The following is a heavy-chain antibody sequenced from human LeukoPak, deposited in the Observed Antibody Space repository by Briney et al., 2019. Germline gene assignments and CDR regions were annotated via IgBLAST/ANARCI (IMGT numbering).Heavy chain of an antibody. D-gene: IGHD3-3*01. V-gene: IGHV3-33*06. J-gene: IGHJ5*02. CDR2: IWYDGSNK. Sequence: GGSLRLSCAASGFTFSSCGMHWVRQAPGKGLEWVAVIWYDGSNKYYADSVKGRFTISRDNSKNTLYLQMNSLRAEDTAVYYCAKEGPVYYDFWSGYYNPNWFDPWGQGTLVTVSS. CDR3: AKEGPVYYDFWSGYYNPNWFDP. CDR1: GFTFSSCG.